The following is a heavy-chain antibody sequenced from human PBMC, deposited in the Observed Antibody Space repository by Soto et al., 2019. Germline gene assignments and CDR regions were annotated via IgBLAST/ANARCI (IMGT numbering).Heavy chain of an antibody. D-gene: IGHD2-21*01. CDR2: ISSSGNSR. J-gene: IGHJ6*03. CDR1: GFTFSDNH. V-gene: IGHV3-11*01. Sequence: QVQLVESGGGLVKPGGSLRLSCAASGFTFSDNHMSGIRQRPGKGLEWVSYISSSGNSRYYADSVKGRFTISRDTAKGSVELLMNGQTARDTAVDYGARTLVVIAVTTCGLYDSYSYVEVWGTGTAVTLSS. CDR3: ARTLVVIAVTTCGLYDSYSYVEV.